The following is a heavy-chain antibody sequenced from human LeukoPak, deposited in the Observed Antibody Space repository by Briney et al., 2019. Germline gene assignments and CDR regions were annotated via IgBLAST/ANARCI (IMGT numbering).Heavy chain of an antibody. CDR2: INPNSGGT. V-gene: IGHV1-2*02. D-gene: IGHD2-15*01. CDR1: GYTFTGYY. J-gene: IGHJ6*02. CDR3: ARDVPIVVVVAATYCDGMDV. Sequence: ASVKVSCKASGYTFTGYYMHWVRQAPGQGLEWMGWINPNSGGTNYAQKFQGRVTMTRDTSISTAYMELSRLRSDDTAVYYCARDVPIVVVVAATYCDGMDVWGQGTTVTVSS.